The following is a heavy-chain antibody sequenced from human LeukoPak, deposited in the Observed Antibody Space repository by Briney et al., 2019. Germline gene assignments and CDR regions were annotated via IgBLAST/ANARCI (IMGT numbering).Heavy chain of an antibody. Sequence: SETLSLTCTVSGGSISSYYWSWIRQPPGKGLEWIAYIYYRGSTSYNPSLKSRVTISVDTSKNQFSLKLSSVTAADTAVYYCARRTTGTGPFDYWGQGTLVTVSS. CDR2: IYYRGST. D-gene: IGHD1-1*01. V-gene: IGHV4-59*08. CDR1: GGSISSYY. CDR3: ARRTTGTGPFDY. J-gene: IGHJ4*02.